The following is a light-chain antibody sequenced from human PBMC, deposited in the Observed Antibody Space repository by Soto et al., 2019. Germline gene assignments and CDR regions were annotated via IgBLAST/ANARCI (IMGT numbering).Light chain of an antibody. V-gene: IGKV1-39*01. CDR1: QRISTY. CDR3: LQDFSYPRT. CDR2: DAS. J-gene: IGKJ1*01. Sequence: DILMTQSPSSLSASVGDRVTITCRASQRISTYLNWYQQKPGEAPKLLIYDASALPRGVPARFSGSGSGTDFTLTISSLQPEDSATYYCLQDFSYPRTFGQGTKVDIK.